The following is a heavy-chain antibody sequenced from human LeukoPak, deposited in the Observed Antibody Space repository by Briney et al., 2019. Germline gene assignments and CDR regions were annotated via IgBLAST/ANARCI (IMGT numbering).Heavy chain of an antibody. D-gene: IGHD1-20*01. CDR3: AREVTPRITGTTLDV. CDR2: ISAYNGNT. J-gene: IGHJ6*04. CDR1: GYTFTSYG. V-gene: IGHV1-18*01. Sequence: GASVKVSCKASGYTFTSYGISWVRQAPGQGLEWMGWISAYNGNTNYGQKLQGRVTMTTDTSTSTAYMELRSLRSDDTAVYYCAREVTPRITGTTLDVWGKGTTVTVSS.